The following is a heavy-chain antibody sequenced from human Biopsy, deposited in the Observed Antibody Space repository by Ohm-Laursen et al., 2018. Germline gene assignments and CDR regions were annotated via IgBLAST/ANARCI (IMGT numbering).Heavy chain of an antibody. V-gene: IGHV4-59*01. J-gene: IGHJ6*02. D-gene: IGHD2/OR15-2a*01. CDR3: ARATNSTGWPYYYFYGMDV. CDR2: ISDSGST. Sequence: GTLSLTCAVSGGSISSFYWTWIRQPPGKGPEWIGDISDSGSTNYKPSLKSRVIISVDTSKNQFSLRLNSVTAADTAVYHCARATNSTGWPYYYFYGMDVWGQGTTVTVSS. CDR1: GGSISSFY.